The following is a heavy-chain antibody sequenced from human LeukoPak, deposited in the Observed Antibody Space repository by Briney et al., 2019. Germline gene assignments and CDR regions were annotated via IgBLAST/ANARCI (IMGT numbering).Heavy chain of an antibody. V-gene: IGHV3-30*18. D-gene: IGHD3-10*01. CDR2: ILYDGSNK. Sequence: GGSLRLSCAASGLSFSSYGMHWVRQAPGKGLEWVTFILYDGSNKYYADSVKGRFTISRNNSKNTVYLQMNSLRAEDTAVYYCAKDKYGSGSMIDYWGQGTLVTVSS. J-gene: IGHJ4*02. CDR3: AKDKYGSGSMIDY. CDR1: GLSFSSYG.